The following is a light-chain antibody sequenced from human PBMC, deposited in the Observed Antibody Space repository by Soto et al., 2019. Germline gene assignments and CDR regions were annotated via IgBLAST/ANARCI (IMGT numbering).Light chain of an antibody. Sequence: ETVMTQSPATLSVSPGERATLSCRASQSVSSNLAWYQQKPGQAPRLLIYGASTRATGIPARFSGSGSETDFTLTISSLQSEDFAVYYCQQYNNWPPRTFGQGTKLEIK. CDR2: GAS. CDR3: QQYNNWPPRT. J-gene: IGKJ2*01. CDR1: QSVSSN. V-gene: IGKV3-15*01.